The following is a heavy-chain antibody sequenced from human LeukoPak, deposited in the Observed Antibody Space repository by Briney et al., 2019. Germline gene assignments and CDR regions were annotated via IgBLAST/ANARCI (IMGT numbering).Heavy chain of an antibody. Sequence: QPGESLRLSCAASGFTFSSYAMHWVRQAPGKGLEWVAIIWSDGNNKYYADSVEGRFTISRDTSKNTLFLQMNSLRAEDTAVYYCAKGDSTSCCRGEVYWGQGTLVTVSS. D-gene: IGHD2-2*01. CDR1: GFTFSSYA. J-gene: IGHJ4*02. CDR2: IWSDGNNK. CDR3: AKGDSTSCCRGEVY. V-gene: IGHV3-33*06.